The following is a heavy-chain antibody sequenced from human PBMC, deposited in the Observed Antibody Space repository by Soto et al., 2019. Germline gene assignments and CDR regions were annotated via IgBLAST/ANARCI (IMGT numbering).Heavy chain of an antibody. CDR3: ARQGPFWSGYSTTYYFDY. Sequence: SETLSLTCSVSGGSISSSSYYWGWIRQPPGKGLEWIGSIYYSGSTYYNPSLKSRVTISVDTSKNQVSLKLSSVTAADTAVYYCARQGPFWSGYSTTYYFDYWGQGTLVTVSS. CDR2: IYYSGST. J-gene: IGHJ4*02. CDR1: GGSISSSSYY. D-gene: IGHD3-3*01. V-gene: IGHV4-39*01.